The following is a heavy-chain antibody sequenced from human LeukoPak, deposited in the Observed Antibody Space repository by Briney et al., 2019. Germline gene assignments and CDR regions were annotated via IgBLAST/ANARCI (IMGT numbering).Heavy chain of an antibody. CDR1: GYTFTSYD. CDR3: ARDYGDYGRGSY. Sequence: GASVKASCKASGYTFTSYDINWVRQATGQGLEWMGWISAYNGNTNYAQKLQGRVTMTTDTSTSTAYMELRSLRSDDTAVYYCARDYGDYGRGSYWGQGTLVTVSS. D-gene: IGHD4-17*01. J-gene: IGHJ4*02. CDR2: ISAYNGNT. V-gene: IGHV1-18*01.